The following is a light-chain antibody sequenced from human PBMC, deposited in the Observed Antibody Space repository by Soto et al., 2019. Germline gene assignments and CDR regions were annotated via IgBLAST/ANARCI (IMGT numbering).Light chain of an antibody. Sequence: EIVLTQSPGTLSLSPGERATLSCRASQSVSSNYLAWYQQKPGQAPRLLIYGASSRATGIPDRFRGSGSGTDFTLTISRLEPEDFAVYYCQQHGSSPFTFGPGTKVDIK. J-gene: IGKJ3*01. V-gene: IGKV3-20*01. CDR1: QSVSSNY. CDR3: QQHGSSPFT. CDR2: GAS.